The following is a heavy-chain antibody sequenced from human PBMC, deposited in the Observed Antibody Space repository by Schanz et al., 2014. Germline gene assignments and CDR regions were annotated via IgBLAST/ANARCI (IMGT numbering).Heavy chain of an antibody. Sequence: EVQLVESGGGLVQPGGSLRLSCSASGFTFSSYSMYWVRQAPGKGLEWVSALTGSGTTTYYADSVKGRFTISRDNSKNTLYLQVNSLRAEDTAVYYCAKHVRSLTGNDYWGQGTLVTVSS. CDR1: GFTFSSYS. J-gene: IGHJ4*02. D-gene: IGHD3-9*01. V-gene: IGHV3-23*04. CDR3: AKHVRSLTGNDY. CDR2: LTGSGTTT.